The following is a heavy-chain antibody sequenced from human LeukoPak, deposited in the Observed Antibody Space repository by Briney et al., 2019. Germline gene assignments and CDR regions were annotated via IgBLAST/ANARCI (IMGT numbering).Heavy chain of an antibody. D-gene: IGHD3-3*01. CDR1: GFTFSSYA. V-gene: IGHV3-23*01. J-gene: IGHJ4*02. CDR3: AKDKGDFWSGHHY. CDR2: ITGSGGST. Sequence: GGSLRLSCAASGFTFSSYAMHWVRQAPGKGLEWVSSITGSGGSTYYADSVKGRFTISRDNSKNTLYLQMSSLRAEDTAVYYCAKDKGDFWSGHHYWGQGTLVTVSS.